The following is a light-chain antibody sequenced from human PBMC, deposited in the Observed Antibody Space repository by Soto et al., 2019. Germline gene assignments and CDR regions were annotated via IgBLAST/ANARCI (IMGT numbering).Light chain of an antibody. CDR2: GAS. V-gene: IGKV3-20*01. CDR1: QSVSSSY. CDR3: QQYASFPFT. J-gene: IGKJ1*01. Sequence: EIVLTQSPGTLSLSPGERATLSCRASQSVSSSYLAWYQQKPGQAPRLLIYGASSRATGIPDRFSGSGSGTDFTLTISRLEPEDFAVYYCQQYASFPFTSGQGTKVDIK.